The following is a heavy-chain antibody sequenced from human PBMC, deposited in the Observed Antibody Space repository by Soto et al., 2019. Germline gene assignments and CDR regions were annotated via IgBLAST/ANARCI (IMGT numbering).Heavy chain of an antibody. CDR3: ARDNGQHFGTPASSWWFAP. CDR2: INTSGATR. Sequence: QVQLVQSGAEVKKPGASVKVSCKASGFTFSDYWMHWVRQAPGQGLEWMGIINTSGATRSYAQKFQGGVNNTRDTSTSTLDMDLSSLRYEDTAVYYCARDNGQHFGTPASSWWFAPWCQGTLVTVSS. V-gene: IGHV1-46*01. J-gene: IGHJ5*02. CDR1: GFTFSDYW. D-gene: IGHD3-10*01.